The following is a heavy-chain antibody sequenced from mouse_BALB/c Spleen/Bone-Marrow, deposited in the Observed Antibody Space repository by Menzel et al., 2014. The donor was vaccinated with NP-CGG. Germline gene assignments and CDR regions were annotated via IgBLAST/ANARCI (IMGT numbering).Heavy chain of an antibody. J-gene: IGHJ4*01. CDR1: GYTFXSYY. CDR3: TRGRRYAMDY. V-gene: IGHV1S81*02. CDR2: INPSNGGT. Sequence: QVQLQQSGAELVKPGASVKLSCKASGYTFXSYYMYWVKQRPGQGLEWIGEINPSNGGTNFNEKFKSKATLTVDKSSSTAYMQLSSLTSEDSAVYYCTRGRRYAMDYWGQGTSVTVSS.